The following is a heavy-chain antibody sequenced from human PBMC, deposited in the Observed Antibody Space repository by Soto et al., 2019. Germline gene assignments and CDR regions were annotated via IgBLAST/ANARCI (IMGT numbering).Heavy chain of an antibody. CDR2: INHSGNT. CDR3: ARVNGALDD. D-gene: IGHD2-8*01. V-gene: IGHV4-34*01. J-gene: IGHJ4*02. CDR1: GGSFSDYY. Sequence: PSETLSLTCAVYGGSFSDYYWSWIRQPPGKGLEWIGEINHSGNTKYNPSLKTRVTISVDTSKHQFSLNLSSVTAADTAVYYCARVNGALDDWGQGTLDTVSS.